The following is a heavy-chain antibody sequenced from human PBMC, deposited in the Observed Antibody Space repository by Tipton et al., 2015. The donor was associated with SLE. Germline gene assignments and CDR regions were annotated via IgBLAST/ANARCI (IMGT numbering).Heavy chain of an antibody. CDR1: GVSVSSSTYY. CDR3: ARRYTAKTFDH. D-gene: IGHD5-18*01. J-gene: IGHJ4*02. Sequence: TLPLTCSVSGVSVSSSTYYWGWIRQPPGKGLEWIGSVSYSGSTYYNSSLKSRVTISVDRPKNQFSLKLTDVTATDTAVYCCARRYTAKTFDHWGQGTLVTVSS. V-gene: IGHV4-39*01. CDR2: VSYSGST.